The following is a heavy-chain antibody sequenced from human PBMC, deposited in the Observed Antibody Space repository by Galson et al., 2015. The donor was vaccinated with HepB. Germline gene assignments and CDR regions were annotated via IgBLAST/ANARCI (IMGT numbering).Heavy chain of an antibody. CDR2: ISYDGSNE. CDR1: GFTFRNYG. CDR3: AKRSDWSFDY. V-gene: IGHV3-30*18. J-gene: IGHJ4*02. D-gene: IGHD3-9*01. Sequence: SLRLSCAGSGFTFRNYGMHWVRQAPGKGLEWVAFISYDGSNEYYADSVKGRFTISRDNSKNTLYLQMNSLRAEDTAVYYCAKRSDWSFDYWGQGTLVTVSS.